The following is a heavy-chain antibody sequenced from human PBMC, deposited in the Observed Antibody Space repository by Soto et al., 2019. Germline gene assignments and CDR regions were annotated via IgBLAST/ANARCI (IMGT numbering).Heavy chain of an antibody. J-gene: IGHJ4*02. CDR3: AGGGGGDYGDYVDY. CDR2: INHSGST. CDR1: GGSFSGYY. D-gene: IGHD4-17*01. V-gene: IGHV4-34*01. Sequence: QVQLQQWGAGLLKPSETLSLTCAVYGGSFSGYYWSWIRQPPGKGLEWIGEINHSGSTNYNPSLKSRVTIPVDTSKNQFSLKLGSGPPGDRAGYYCAGGGGGDYGDYVDYWGQGTLVTVSS.